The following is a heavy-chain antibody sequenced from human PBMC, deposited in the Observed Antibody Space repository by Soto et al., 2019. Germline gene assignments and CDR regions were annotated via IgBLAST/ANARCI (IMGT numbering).Heavy chain of an antibody. CDR1: GDSIFTSY. V-gene: IGHV4-59*01. CDR3: ARYEPATLTLWFDP. Sequence: SWTLYLTCTASGDSIFTSYWSGILQPPGKGLERIRNIYYSRSTNYNPSLESRVTMLVDTSKNQFSLKLTSVTTAVMVVYYCARYEPATLTLWFDPWGPGTLVTVSS. CDR2: IYYSRST. J-gene: IGHJ5*02. D-gene: IGHD2-2*01.